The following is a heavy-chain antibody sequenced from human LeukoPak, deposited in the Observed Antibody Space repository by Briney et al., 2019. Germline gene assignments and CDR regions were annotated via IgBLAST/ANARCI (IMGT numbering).Heavy chain of an antibody. CDR2: ISGSGGSI. J-gene: IGHJ4*02. CDR1: GFTFSNYV. Sequence: GGALRLSCAASGFTFSNYVMSWVRQAPGKELEWVSGISGSGGSIYYADSVKGRFTISRDTSKNTLNLQMNSLRAEDTAVYYCAKHGDTAMWLDYWGQGTLVTVSS. V-gene: IGHV3-23*01. D-gene: IGHD5-18*01. CDR3: AKHGDTAMWLDY.